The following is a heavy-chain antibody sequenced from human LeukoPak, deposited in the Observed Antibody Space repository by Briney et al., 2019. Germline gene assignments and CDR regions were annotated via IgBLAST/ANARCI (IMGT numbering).Heavy chain of an antibody. V-gene: IGHV3-23*01. J-gene: IGHJ4*02. D-gene: IGHD5-12*01. Sequence: ETLSLTCTVSGGSIRSSYYYWGWIRQAPGKGLEWISTISGSGSSTDFADSVKGRFTISRDNSKNTLNLQMNNLRAEDTAIYYCAPDPNKWLRNYWGQGTLVTVSS. CDR1: GGSIRSSYYY. CDR2: ISGSGSST. CDR3: APDPNKWLRNY.